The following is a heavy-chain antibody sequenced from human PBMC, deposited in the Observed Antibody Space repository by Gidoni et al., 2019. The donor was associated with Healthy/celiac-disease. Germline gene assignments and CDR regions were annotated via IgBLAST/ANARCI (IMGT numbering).Heavy chain of an antibody. D-gene: IGHD3-10*01. V-gene: IGHV4-34*01. Sequence: QVQLQQWGAGLLKPSETLSLTCAVYGGSFSGYYWSWIRQPPGKGLEWIGEINHSGSTNYNPSLKSRVTISVDTSKNQFSLKLSSVTAADTAVYYCARGPHSPYYGSGSYEDWGQGTLVTVSS. CDR1: GGSFSGYY. CDR2: INHSGST. CDR3: ARGPHSPYYGSGSYED. J-gene: IGHJ4*02.